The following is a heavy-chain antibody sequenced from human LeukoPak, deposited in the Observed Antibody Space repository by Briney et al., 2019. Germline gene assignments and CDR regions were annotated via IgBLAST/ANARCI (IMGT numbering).Heavy chain of an antibody. V-gene: IGHV4-59*01. J-gene: IGHJ4*02. CDR3: ARFDCSGGSCYYFDY. CDR1: GGSISSYY. CDR2: IYYSGST. D-gene: IGHD2-15*01. Sequence: SETLSLTCTVSGGSISSYYWSWLRQPPGKGLEWIGYIYYSGSTNYNPSLTSRVTISVDTSKNQFSLKLSSVTAADTAVYYCARFDCSGGSCYYFDYWGQGTLVTVSS.